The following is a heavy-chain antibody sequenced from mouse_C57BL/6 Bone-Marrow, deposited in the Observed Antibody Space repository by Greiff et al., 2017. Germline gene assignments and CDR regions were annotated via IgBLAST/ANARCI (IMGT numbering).Heavy chain of an antibody. V-gene: IGHV1-15*01. Sequence: QVQLQQSGAELVRPGASVTLSCKASGYTFTDYEMHWVKQTPVHGLEWIGAIDPETGGTAYNQKFKGKAILTADKSSSTAYMELRSLTSEDSAVYYCTRGFCYCYGSSYPYWYVGGWGTGTTVTVSS. CDR2: IDPETGGT. D-gene: IGHD1-1*01. CDR1: GYTFTDYE. CDR3: TRGFCYCYGSSYPYWYVGG. J-gene: IGHJ1*03.